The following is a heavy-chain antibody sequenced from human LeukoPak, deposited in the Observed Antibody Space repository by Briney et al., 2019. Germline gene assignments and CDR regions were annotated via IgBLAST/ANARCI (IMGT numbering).Heavy chain of an antibody. CDR3: ARAPAEIGGYYREYFRR. D-gene: IGHD3-22*01. CDR2: NKSDGST. V-gene: IGHV3-74*01. J-gene: IGHJ1*01. CDR1: GFTFSRYW. Sequence: GGSLRLSCAASGFTFSRYWMHWVRQAPGKGLVWVSRNKSDGSTNYADSVKGRFTIPRDNAKNTVSLQMNSLRAEDTGVYYCARAPAEIGGYYREYFRRWGQGTLVTVSS.